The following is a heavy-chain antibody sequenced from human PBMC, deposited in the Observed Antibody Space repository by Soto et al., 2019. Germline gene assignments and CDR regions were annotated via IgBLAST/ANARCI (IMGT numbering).Heavy chain of an antibody. CDR2: IYHSGST. Sequence: PSGTLSITCAVSGYSISSGYYWGWIRQPPGKGLEWIGSIYHSGSTYYNPSLKSRVTISVDTSKNQFSLKLSPVTAADTAVYYCARDGNSGAFDIWGQGTMVTVS. V-gene: IGHV4-38-2*02. J-gene: IGHJ3*02. CDR1: GYSISSGYY. CDR3: ARDGNSGAFDI. D-gene: IGHD7-27*01.